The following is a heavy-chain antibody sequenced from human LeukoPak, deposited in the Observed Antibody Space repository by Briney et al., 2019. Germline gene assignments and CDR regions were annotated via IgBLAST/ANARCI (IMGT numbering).Heavy chain of an antibody. CDR3: AIFKHHLRPDY. CDR2: IYPDDSDT. Sequence: GEPLKISCKGSGYSFTSYWIGWVRQMPGKGLAWMGIIYPDDSDTRYSPSFQGQVTISADKSISTAYLQWSSLKASDTAMYYCAIFKHHLRPDYWGQGTLVTVSS. D-gene: IGHD3-3*01. V-gene: IGHV5-51*01. CDR1: GYSFTSYW. J-gene: IGHJ4*02.